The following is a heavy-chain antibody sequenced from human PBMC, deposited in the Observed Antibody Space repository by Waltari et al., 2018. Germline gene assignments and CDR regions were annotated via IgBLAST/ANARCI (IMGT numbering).Heavy chain of an antibody. CDR1: GGSISSHY. J-gene: IGHJ3*02. Sequence: QVQLQESGPGLVKPSETLSLTCTVSGGSISSHYWSWIRQPPGKGLEWIGYIYYSGSTNYNPSLKSRVTISVDTSKNQFSLKLSSVTAADTAVYYCARVVGQYTRGAFDIWGQGTMVTVSS. CDR2: IYYSGST. V-gene: IGHV4-59*11. D-gene: IGHD1-26*01. CDR3: ARVVGQYTRGAFDI.